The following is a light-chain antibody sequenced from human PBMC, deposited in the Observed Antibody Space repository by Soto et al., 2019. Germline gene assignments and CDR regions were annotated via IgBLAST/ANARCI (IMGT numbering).Light chain of an antibody. J-gene: IGKJ1*01. CDR3: MQALQTPWT. Sequence: DIVMTQSPLSLPVTPGEPASISCRSSQSLLHSNGYNYLDWYLQKPGQSPQLLIYLGSNRASGVPDRFSGSGSCTDVTLKISRVEAEDVGVYYCMQALQTPWTFGQGTKLEIK. CDR2: LGS. CDR1: QSLLHSNGYNY. V-gene: IGKV2-28*01.